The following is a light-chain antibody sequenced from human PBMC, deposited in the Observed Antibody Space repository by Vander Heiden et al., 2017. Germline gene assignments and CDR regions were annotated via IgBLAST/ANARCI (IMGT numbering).Light chain of an antibody. CDR2: GAS. J-gene: IGKJ1*01. CDR3: QQYGSSPPWT. V-gene: IGKV3-20*01. Sequence: EIVLTQSPGTLSLSPGERATLSCRASQSVSSSYLAWYQQKPGQAPRLLIYGASSWATVIPDRFSGSGSGTDFTLTISRLEPEDFAVYYCQQYGSSPPWTFGQGTKVEIK. CDR1: QSVSSSY.